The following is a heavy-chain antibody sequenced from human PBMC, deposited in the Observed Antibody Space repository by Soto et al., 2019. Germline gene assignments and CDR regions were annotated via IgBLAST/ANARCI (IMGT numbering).Heavy chain of an antibody. Sequence: PGGSLRLSCAVSGFTFSSFWMSWVRQAPGKGLEWVANIKQDGSEKYYVDSVKGRFTISRDNAKNSLYLQMNSLRTEDTALHYCARDLGIQLFLYGVDVWGQGTTVTVSS. D-gene: IGHD5-18*01. CDR3: ARDLGIQLFLYGVDV. CDR2: IKQDGSEK. CDR1: GFTFSSFW. V-gene: IGHV3-7*01. J-gene: IGHJ6*02.